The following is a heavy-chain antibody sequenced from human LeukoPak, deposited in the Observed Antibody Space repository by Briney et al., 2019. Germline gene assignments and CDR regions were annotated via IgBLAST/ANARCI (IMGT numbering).Heavy chain of an antibody. J-gene: IGHJ3*02. CDR2: IYQSGST. V-gene: IGHV4-30-2*01. D-gene: IGHD5-18*01. Sequence: PSETLSLTCAVSGGSISSGTYSWSWIRQQPGRGLEWIGCIYQSGSTYYNPSLKGRVTISMDRSKNQFSLRLSSVTAADTAVYYCARDGDRAMVRAFDIWGQGTMVTVSS. CDR3: ARDGDRAMVRAFDI. CDR1: GGSISSGTYS.